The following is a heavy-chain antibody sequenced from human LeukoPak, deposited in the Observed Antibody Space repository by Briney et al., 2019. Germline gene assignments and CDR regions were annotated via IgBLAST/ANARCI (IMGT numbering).Heavy chain of an antibody. CDR1: GFTFTHYA. J-gene: IGHJ4*02. Sequence: GGSLRLPCIASGFTFTHYAMTWVRQAPGRGLEGVSDISASGSTIHYADSVKGRFTVSRDNSKNTVFLEMISLRVEDTALYHCAKGHGDWGGNYLDHWGQGAQVTVSS. CDR3: AKGHGDWGGNYLDH. CDR2: ISASGSTI. V-gene: IGHV3-23*01. D-gene: IGHD4-17*01.